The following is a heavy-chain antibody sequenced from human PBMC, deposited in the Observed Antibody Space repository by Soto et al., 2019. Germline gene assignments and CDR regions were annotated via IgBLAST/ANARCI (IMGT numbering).Heavy chain of an antibody. D-gene: IGHD2-8*01. J-gene: IGHJ4*02. Sequence: QVQLVQSGAEVKKPGASVKISCKSSGYTFTSYYMHWVRQAPGQGLEWMGIINPSGGSKNYAQKLQGRVAMTRDTSTRTVNMELNSLRTDDTAVYYCASPPYPECNNAVWYPLDYWGQGTLVTVSS. V-gene: IGHV1-46*01. CDR1: GYTFTSYY. CDR3: ASPPYPECNNAVWYPLDY. CDR2: INPSGGSK.